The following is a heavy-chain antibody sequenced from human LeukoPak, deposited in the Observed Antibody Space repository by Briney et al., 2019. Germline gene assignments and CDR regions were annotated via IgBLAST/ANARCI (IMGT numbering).Heavy chain of an antibody. J-gene: IGHJ6*03. D-gene: IGHD2/OR15-2a*01. CDR1: GFTFSSYA. CDR2: FSGSGGTT. Sequence: GGSLRLSCAASGFTFSSYAMNWVRQAPGRGLEWVSGFSGSGGTTYYADSVKGRFTISRDNSKNTLNLQMNSLRAEDTAVDYFANVNMCTTPNRLVYYYFYIHVWRKKTTLTLSS. CDR3: ANVNMCTTPNRLVYYYFYIHV. V-gene: IGHV3-23*01.